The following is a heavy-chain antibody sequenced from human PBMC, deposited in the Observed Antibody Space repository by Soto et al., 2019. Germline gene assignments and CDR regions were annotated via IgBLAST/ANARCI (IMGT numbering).Heavy chain of an antibody. J-gene: IGHJ4*02. CDR2: IYYSGST. V-gene: IGHV4-59*08. D-gene: IGHD5-12*01. CDR3: AILGSGYDYKRPRVIDY. CDR1: GGSISSYY. Sequence: QVQLQESGPGLVKPSETLSLTCTVSGGSISSYYWSWIRQPPGKGLEWIGYIYYSGSTNYNPSLKGRVIITVDTTKSQFALKLRSVTAADTAVYYCAILGSGYDYKRPRVIDYWGQGTLVTFCS.